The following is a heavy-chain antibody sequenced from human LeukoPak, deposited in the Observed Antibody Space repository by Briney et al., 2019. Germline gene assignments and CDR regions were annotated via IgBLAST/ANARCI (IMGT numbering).Heavy chain of an antibody. V-gene: IGHV4-59*11. CDR3: ARNERRAQKDTYYAYFYYMDV. J-gene: IGHJ6*03. CDR2: IYSGGYT. Sequence: SETLSLTCTVSTGSISSHYWSWIRQPPGKGLEWIVLIYSGGYTNYNPSLKSRVTISVDTSRNQFSLKLSSATAADTAVYYCARNERRAQKDTYYAYFYYMDVWGKGSTVTVSS. CDR1: TGSISSHY. D-gene: IGHD6-25*01.